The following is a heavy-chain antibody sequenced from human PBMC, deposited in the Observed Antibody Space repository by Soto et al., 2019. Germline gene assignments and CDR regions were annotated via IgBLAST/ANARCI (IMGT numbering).Heavy chain of an antibody. Sequence: GGSLRLSCAASGFTFSSYWMHWVRQAPGKGLVWVSRINSDGSSTSYADSVKGRFTISRDNAKNTLYLQMNSLRAEDTAVYYCARCSGGSYDMAFDDWGQGTLVTVSS. CDR3: ARCSGGSYDMAFDD. CDR2: INSDGSST. D-gene: IGHD1-26*01. V-gene: IGHV3-74*01. CDR1: GFTFSSYW. J-gene: IGHJ4*02.